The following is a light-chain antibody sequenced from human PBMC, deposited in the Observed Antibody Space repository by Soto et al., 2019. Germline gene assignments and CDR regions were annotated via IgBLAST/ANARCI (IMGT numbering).Light chain of an antibody. J-gene: IGKJ4*01. CDR2: GAS. CDR3: QPYKNWPALT. V-gene: IGKV3-15*01. Sequence: EIVMTQSPATLSVSPGERATLSCRASQSVSSNLAGYQQKPGQAPRLLLYGASTRATGIPARFSGSGSGTECTLTISSMQSEDFAVYYCQPYKNWPALTFGGGTKVEIK. CDR1: QSVSSN.